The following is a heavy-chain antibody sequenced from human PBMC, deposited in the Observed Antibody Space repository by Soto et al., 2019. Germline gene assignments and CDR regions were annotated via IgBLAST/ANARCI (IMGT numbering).Heavy chain of an antibody. D-gene: IGHD2-15*01. CDR1: GYTFTSYA. CDR3: AKTRGYCSGGSCPSDY. J-gene: IGHJ4*02. Sequence: QVQLVQSGAEVKKPGASVKVSCKASGYTFTSYAMHWVRQAPGQRPEWMGWINAGNGNTKYSQKFQGRVTITRDTSASTAYMELSSLRSEDTAVYYCAKTRGYCSGGSCPSDYWGQGTLVTVSS. CDR2: INAGNGNT. V-gene: IGHV1-3*01.